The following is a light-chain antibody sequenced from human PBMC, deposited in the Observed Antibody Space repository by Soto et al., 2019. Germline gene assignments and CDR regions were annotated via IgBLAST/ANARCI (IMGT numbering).Light chain of an antibody. CDR2: KAS. J-gene: IGKJ1*01. V-gene: IGKV1-5*03. CDR3: QQYNSYSWT. Sequence: DIQMTPSPPTLPASAGDRVTITCRASQSISSWLAWYQQKPGKAPKLLIYKASSLESGVPSRFSGSGSGTEFTLTISSLQPDDFATYYCQQYNSYSWTFGQGTKVDIK. CDR1: QSISSW.